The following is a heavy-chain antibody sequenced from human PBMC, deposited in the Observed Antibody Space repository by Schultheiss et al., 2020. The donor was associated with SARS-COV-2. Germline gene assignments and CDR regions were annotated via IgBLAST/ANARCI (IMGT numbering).Heavy chain of an antibody. D-gene: IGHD3-22*01. J-gene: IGHJ4*02. CDR3: AKGHDSSAYYHLQNFDY. Sequence: GESLKISCTASGFTFSSYSMSWVRQAPGKGLQWVSVIYSGGTTYYANSVKGRFSISRDNSKNTLYLHMNSLRAEDTAVYYCAKGHDSSAYYHLQNFDYWGQGTLVTVSS. CDR1: GFTFSSYS. V-gene: IGHV3-53*01. CDR2: IYSGGTT.